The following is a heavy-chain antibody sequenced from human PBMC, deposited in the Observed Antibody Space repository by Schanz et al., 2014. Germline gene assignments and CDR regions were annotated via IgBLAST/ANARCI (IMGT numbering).Heavy chain of an antibody. Sequence: VQLVESGGGVVQPGRSLRLSCAASGFNFSNYDIHWVRQAPGKGLEWVSSISSSGSSIYYADSVKGRFTISRDNANNSLFLRMSSLRVEDTAVYYCAKELNRRGGQTNFYYYYGMDVWGQGTTVTVSS. CDR3: AKELNRRGGQTNFYYYYGMDV. D-gene: IGHD5-12*01. J-gene: IGHJ6*02. CDR2: ISSSGSSI. V-gene: IGHV3-21*06. CDR1: GFNFSNYD.